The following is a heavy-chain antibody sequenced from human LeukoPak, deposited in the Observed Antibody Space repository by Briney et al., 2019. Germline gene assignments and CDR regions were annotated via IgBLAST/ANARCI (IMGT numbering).Heavy chain of an antibody. J-gene: IGHJ4*02. CDR2: INPNSGGT. CDR1: GYTFTGYY. V-gene: IGHV1-2*02. CDR3: ARDTSITGTTGGY. Sequence: ASVKVSCKASGYTFTGYYMHWVRQAPGQGLEWMGWINPNSGGTNYAQKFQGRVTMTRDTSISTAYMELSRLRSDDTAVYYCARDTSITGTTGGYWDQGTLVTVSS. D-gene: IGHD1-20*01.